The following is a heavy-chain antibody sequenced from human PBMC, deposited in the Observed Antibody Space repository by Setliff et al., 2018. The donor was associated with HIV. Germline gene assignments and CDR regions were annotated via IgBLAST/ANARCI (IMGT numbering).Heavy chain of an antibody. Sequence: SETLSLTCAVSGYSISSGYYWGWIRQPPGKGLEWIGCIYQSGRTQYNPSLKSRVTISVDTSNNQFSLKLKYVTAADTAVYYCARGDYRIIAAAGSGWFDPWGQGTRVTVSS. J-gene: IGHJ5*02. V-gene: IGHV4-38-2*01. CDR3: ARGDYRIIAAAGSGWFDP. CDR1: GYSISSGYY. D-gene: IGHD6-13*01. CDR2: IYQSGRT.